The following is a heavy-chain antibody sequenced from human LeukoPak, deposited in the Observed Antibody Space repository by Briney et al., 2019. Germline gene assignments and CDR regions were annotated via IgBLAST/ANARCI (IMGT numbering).Heavy chain of an antibody. V-gene: IGHV4-59*01. J-gene: IGHJ3*02. CDR1: GGSISSYY. CDR2: IYYSGST. D-gene: IGHD4-23*01. CDR3: ARNSPPLAFDI. Sequence: SEPLSLTCTVSGGSISSYYWSWIRQPPGKGLEWIGYIYYSGSTNYNPSLKSRVTISVDTSKNQFSLKLSSVTAADTAVYYCARNSPPLAFDIWGQGTMVTVSS.